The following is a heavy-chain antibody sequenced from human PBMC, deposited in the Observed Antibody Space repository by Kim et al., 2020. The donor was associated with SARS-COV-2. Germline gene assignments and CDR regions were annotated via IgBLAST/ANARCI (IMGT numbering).Heavy chain of an antibody. J-gene: IGHJ4*02. D-gene: IGHD2-2*01. Sequence: KGRFTISRDNSKNTLYLQMNSLRAEDTADYYCAKEGGYCSSTSCFLGVDHWGQGTPVTVSS. CDR3: AKEGGYCSSTSCFLGVDH. V-gene: IGHV3-23*01.